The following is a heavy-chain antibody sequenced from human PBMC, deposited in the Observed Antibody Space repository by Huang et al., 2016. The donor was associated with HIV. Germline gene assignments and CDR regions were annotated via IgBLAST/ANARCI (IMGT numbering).Heavy chain of an antibody. Sequence: QPRLQESGPGLVKPSETLSLTCTVSGVSVTRSPWYWVWVRQSPGKGRGWIASINYDGSTYYKSSLKSRLTTSLDTSKNQFSLKLTSVTAADTAVYFCARDIAIFGEPLDSWGQGTAVTVSS. CDR3: ARDIAIFGEPLDS. CDR1: GVSVTRSPWY. CDR2: INYDGST. V-gene: IGHV4-39*01. D-gene: IGHD3-3*01. J-gene: IGHJ4*02.